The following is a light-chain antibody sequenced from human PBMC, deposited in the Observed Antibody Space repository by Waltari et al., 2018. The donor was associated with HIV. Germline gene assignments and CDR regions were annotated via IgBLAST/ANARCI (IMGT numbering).Light chain of an antibody. J-gene: IGKJ2*01. CDR1: QSVSSN. V-gene: IGKV3-15*01. CDR2: CAS. Sequence: ETVMTQSPATLSVSPGERATLSCRASQSVSSNLAWYQQKPGQAPRLLIYCASTRVTSIPARFSGSGSGTEFTLTISSLQSEDFAVYYCQQYNNWPPYTFGQGTKVEIK. CDR3: QQYNNWPPYT.